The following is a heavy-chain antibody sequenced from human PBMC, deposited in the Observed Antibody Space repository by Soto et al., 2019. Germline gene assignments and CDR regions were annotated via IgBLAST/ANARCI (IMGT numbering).Heavy chain of an antibody. V-gene: IGHV1-2*04. J-gene: IGHJ6*02. D-gene: IGHD3-3*01. CDR1: GYTFTGYY. CDR3: ARDSYYDFWSGYYYYYCGMDV. Sequence: ASVKVSCKASGYTFTGYYMHWVRQAPGQGLEWMGWINPNSGGTNYAQKFQGWVTMTRDTSIGTAYMELSRLRSDDTAVYYCARDSYYDFWSGYYYYYCGMDVWGQGTTVTVSS. CDR2: INPNSGGT.